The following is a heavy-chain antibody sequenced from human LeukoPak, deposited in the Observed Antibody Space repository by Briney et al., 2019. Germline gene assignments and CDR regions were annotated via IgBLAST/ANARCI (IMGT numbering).Heavy chain of an antibody. CDR1: GFTFGDYA. V-gene: IGHV3-49*03. D-gene: IGHD3-10*01. CDR3: WASPMVRGVLNYYGMDV. Sequence: PGGSLRLSCTAAGFTFGDYAMSWFSQAPGKGLEWVGFIRSKAYGGTTEYAASVKGRFTISRDDSKSIAYLQMNSLKTEDTAVYYCWASPMVRGVLNYYGMDVWGQGTTVTVSS. J-gene: IGHJ6*02. CDR2: IRSKAYGGTT.